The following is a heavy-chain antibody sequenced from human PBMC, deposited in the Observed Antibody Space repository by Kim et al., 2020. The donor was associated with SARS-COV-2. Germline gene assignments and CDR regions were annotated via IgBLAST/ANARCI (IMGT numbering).Heavy chain of an antibody. J-gene: IGHJ4*02. V-gene: IGHV1-3*01. CDR1: GYTFTSYG. D-gene: IGHD2-2*01. CDR2: INAGTGNT. CDR3: ARDHRSCSSSTCYGEAIDY. Sequence: ASVKVSCKASGYTFTSYGMHWVRQAPGQRLEWMGWINAGTGNTKYSQKFEGRVTITRDTSASTVYMALSSPRSEDTAVYYCARDHRSCSSSTCYGEAIDYWGQGTLFTVSS.